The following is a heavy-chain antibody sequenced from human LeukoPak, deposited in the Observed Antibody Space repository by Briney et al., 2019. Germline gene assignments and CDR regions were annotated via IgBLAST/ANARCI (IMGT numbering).Heavy chain of an antibody. D-gene: IGHD6-13*01. CDR1: GFTFSNFD. V-gene: IGHV3-23*01. CDR3: AKDRASSSSRYYIDY. Sequence: GGSLRLSCAGSGFTFSNFDMKWVRQAPGKGLEWVAVITSSGATTHYADSVKDRFTISRDNSRDTVYLQMNSLRVEDTAVYFCAKDRASSSSRYYIDYWGQGTLVTVSS. J-gene: IGHJ4*02. CDR2: ITSSGATT.